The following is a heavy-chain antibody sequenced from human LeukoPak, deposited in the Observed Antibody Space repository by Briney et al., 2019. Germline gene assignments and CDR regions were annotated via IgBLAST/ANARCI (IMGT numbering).Heavy chain of an antibody. CDR2: IYTSGST. CDR1: GGSISSYY. Sequence: SETQSLTCTVSGGSISSYYWSWIRQPAGKGLEWIGRIYTSGSTNYNPSLKSRVTMSVDTSKNQFSLKLSSVTAADTAVYYCARDSYSSSWYVRAGTAFDIWGQGTMVTVSS. D-gene: IGHD6-13*01. V-gene: IGHV4-4*07. J-gene: IGHJ3*02. CDR3: ARDSYSSSWYVRAGTAFDI.